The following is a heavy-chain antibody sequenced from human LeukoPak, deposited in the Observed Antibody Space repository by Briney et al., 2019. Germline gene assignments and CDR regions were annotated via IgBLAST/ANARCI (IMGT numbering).Heavy chain of an antibody. CDR1: GFIFSSYS. CDR2: ITGSGGNT. D-gene: IGHD6-13*01. CDR3: AKAASSSWPSYYYGMDV. Sequence: GGSLRLSCAASGFIFSSYSMSWVRQAPGKGLEWVSVITGSGGNTYYADSVKGRFTISKDNSENTVYLQMSSLRVDDTAVYYCAKAASSSWPSYYYGMDVWGQGTTVTVS. J-gene: IGHJ6*02. V-gene: IGHV3-23*01.